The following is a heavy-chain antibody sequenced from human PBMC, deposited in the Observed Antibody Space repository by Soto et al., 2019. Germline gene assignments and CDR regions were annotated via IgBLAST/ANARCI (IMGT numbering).Heavy chain of an antibody. Sequence: WGSLRLSCAASGFTFSSYSMNWVRQAPGKGLEWVSSISSSSSYIYYADSVKGRFTISRDNAKNSLYLQMNSLRAEDTAVYYCARDPRKSIAAAGKDFDYWGQGTLVNVSS. D-gene: IGHD6-13*01. CDR3: ARDPRKSIAAAGKDFDY. CDR1: GFTFSSYS. CDR2: ISSSSSYI. J-gene: IGHJ4*02. V-gene: IGHV3-21*01.